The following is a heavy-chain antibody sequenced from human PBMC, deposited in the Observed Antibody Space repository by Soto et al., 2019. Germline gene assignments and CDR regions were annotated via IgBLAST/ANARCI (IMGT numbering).Heavy chain of an antibody. Sequence: SETLSLTCTVSGGSISSSSYYWGWIRQPPGKGLEWIGSIYYSGSTYYNPSLKSRVTISVDTSKNQFSLKLSSVTAADTAVYYCARREIKTVAGFYGDYYGMDVWGQGTTVTVSS. D-gene: IGHD6-19*01. V-gene: IGHV4-39*01. CDR1: GGSISSSSYY. J-gene: IGHJ6*02. CDR2: IYYSGST. CDR3: ARREIKTVAGFYGDYYGMDV.